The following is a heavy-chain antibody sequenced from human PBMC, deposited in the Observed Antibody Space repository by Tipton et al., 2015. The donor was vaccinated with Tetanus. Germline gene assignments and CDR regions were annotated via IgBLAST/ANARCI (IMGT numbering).Heavy chain of an antibody. CDR2: ISGSGGIT. D-gene: IGHD2-2*01. J-gene: IGHJ5*02. CDR3: AQQRRPDIAVVPACGWFDP. Sequence: SLRLSCAASGFSLSSYAMSWVRQAPGKGLEWLSGISGSGGITYYADSVRGRFTISSDNSKNTVYLEMNSLRAGDTAVYYCAQQRRPDIAVVPACGWFDPGGQGTLVPVSS. V-gene: IGHV3-23*01. CDR1: GFSLSSYA.